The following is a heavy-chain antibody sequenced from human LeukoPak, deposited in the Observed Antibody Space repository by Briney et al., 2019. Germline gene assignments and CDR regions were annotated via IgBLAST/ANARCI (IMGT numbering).Heavy chain of an antibody. V-gene: IGHV3-23*01. D-gene: IGHD3-10*01. CDR3: AKDGGSGGDDY. CDR2: IRGSAGSMYGGAGST. Sequence: GGSLRLSCTASGFTFSIYAMNWVRQAPGRGLEWVSAIRGSAGSMYGGAGSTFYADSLKGRFTISRDNSRNTVYLEMDSLRADDTAVYYCAKDGGSGGDDYWGQGTLVTVSS. CDR1: GFTFSIYA. J-gene: IGHJ4*02.